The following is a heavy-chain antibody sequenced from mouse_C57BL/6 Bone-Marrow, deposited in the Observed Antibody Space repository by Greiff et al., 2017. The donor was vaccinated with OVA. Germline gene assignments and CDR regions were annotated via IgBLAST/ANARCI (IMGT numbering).Heavy chain of an antibody. CDR2: IDPENGDT. CDR1: GFNITDDY. CDR3: APHDLTESYDY. Sequence: EVQLQQSGAELVRPGASVKLSCTASGFNITDDYMHWVKQRPEQGLEWIGWIDPENGDTEYASKFQGKATITADTSSNTAYLQLSSLTSEDTAVYYCAPHDLTESYDYWGQGTTLTVSA. D-gene: IGHD4-1*01. J-gene: IGHJ2*01. V-gene: IGHV14-4*01.